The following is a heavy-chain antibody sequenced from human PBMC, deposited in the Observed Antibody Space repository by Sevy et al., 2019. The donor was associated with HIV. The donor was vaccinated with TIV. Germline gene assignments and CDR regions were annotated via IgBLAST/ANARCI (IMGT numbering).Heavy chain of an antibody. Sequence: ASVKVSCKASGYTFTGYYMHWVRQAPGQGLEWMGWINPNSGGTYYAQKFQGWVTMTRDTSISTAYMELSRLRSDDTAVYYCARDRGPYSSGLDAFDIWGQGTMVTVSS. J-gene: IGHJ3*02. D-gene: IGHD6-19*01. CDR1: GYTFTGYY. CDR2: INPNSGGT. V-gene: IGHV1-2*04. CDR3: ARDRGPYSSGLDAFDI.